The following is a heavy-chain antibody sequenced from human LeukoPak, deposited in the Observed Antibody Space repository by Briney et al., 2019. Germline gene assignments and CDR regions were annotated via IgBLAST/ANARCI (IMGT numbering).Heavy chain of an antibody. Sequence: SETLSLTCTVSGGSISSYYWSWIRQPPGKGLEWIGYIYYSGSTNNNPSLKSRVTISVDTSKNQFSLKLSSVTAADTAVYYCARNPPLETYYDILTGYYRGYFDLWGRGTLVTVSS. V-gene: IGHV4-59*01. D-gene: IGHD3-9*01. J-gene: IGHJ2*01. CDR2: IYYSGST. CDR3: ARNPPLETYYDILTGYYRGYFDL. CDR1: GGSISSYY.